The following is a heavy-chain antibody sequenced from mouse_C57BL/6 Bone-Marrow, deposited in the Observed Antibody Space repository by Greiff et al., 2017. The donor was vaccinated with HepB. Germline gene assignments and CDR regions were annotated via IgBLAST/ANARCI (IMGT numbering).Heavy chain of an antibody. V-gene: IGHV14-4*01. D-gene: IGHD2-1*01. CDR3: TTGIYYGNSWFAY. CDR1: GFNIKDDY. CDR2: IDPENGDT. J-gene: IGHJ3*01. Sequence: VQLQQSGAELVRPGASVKLSCTASGFNIKDDYMHWVKQRPEQGLEWIGWIDPENGDTEYAAKFQGKATITADTSSNTAYLQLSSRTSEYTAVYYCTTGIYYGNSWFAYWGQGTLVTVSA.